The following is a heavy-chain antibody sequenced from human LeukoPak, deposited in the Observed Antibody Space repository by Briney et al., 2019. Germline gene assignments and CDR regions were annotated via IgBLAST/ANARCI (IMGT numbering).Heavy chain of an antibody. CDR1: RFTFCSVA. CDR2: ISGSGGST. CDR3: AKGGRGNPFDY. Sequence: GGSLRLSCAASRFTFCSVAMSWVRQAPGKGLEWVSAISGSGGSTYYADSVKGRFTISRDNSKNTLYLQMNSLRAEDTAVYYYAKGGRGNPFDYWGQGSLVTVSS. J-gene: IGHJ4*02. D-gene: IGHD1-1*01. V-gene: IGHV3-23*01.